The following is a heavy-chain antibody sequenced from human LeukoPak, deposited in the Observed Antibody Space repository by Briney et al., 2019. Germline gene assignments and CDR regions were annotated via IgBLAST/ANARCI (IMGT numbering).Heavy chain of an antibody. CDR3: ARDQIQVWYMVGRFDS. CDR2: ISAYNGNT. D-gene: IGHD2-8*02. J-gene: IGHJ4*02. CDR1: GYTFTSYG. Sequence: ASVKVSCKASGYTFTSYGISWVRQAPGQGLEWMGWISAYNGNTNYAQKLQGRVTVTMDTSSSTVYMELSSLGSDDTAIYYCARDQIQVWYMVGRFDSWGQGTLVSVSS. V-gene: IGHV1-18*01.